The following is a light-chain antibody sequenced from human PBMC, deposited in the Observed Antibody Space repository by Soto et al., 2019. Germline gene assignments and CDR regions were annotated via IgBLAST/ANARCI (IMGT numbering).Light chain of an antibody. CDR1: QSVSSSY. Sequence: EIVLTQSPGTLSLSPGERATLSCRASQSVSSSYLAWYQQTPGQAPRLRIYGASSRATGIPDRFSGSGSGTDFTLTISRLEPEDFAVYYCQQYGSSPLTFGGGTKVDIK. CDR2: GAS. V-gene: IGKV3-20*01. CDR3: QQYGSSPLT. J-gene: IGKJ4*01.